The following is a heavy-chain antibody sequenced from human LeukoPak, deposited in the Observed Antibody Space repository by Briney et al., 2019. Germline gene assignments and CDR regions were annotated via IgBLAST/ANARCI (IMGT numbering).Heavy chain of an antibody. V-gene: IGHV1-18*01. J-gene: IGHJ5*02. Sequence: ASVKVSCKASGYTFTSYGISWVRQAPGQGLEWMGWISTYSGNTKYAQNLQGGVTMTTDTSTSTAYLDLRSLRSDDTAVYYCARTESLTGDDRSSDPWGQGTLVTVSS. CDR2: ISTYSGNT. D-gene: IGHD7-27*01. CDR1: GYTFTSYG. CDR3: ARTESLTGDDRSSDP.